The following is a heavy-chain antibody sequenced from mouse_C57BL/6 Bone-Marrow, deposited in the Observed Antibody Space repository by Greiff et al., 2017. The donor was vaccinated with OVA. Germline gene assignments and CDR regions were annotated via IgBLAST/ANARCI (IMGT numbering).Heavy chain of an antibody. Sequence: QVQLQQPGAELVKPGASVKLSCKASGYTFTSYWMQWVKQRPGQGLEWIGEIDPSDSYTNYKQKFKGKATLTVDTSSSTAYMQLSILTSEDSAVYYCARLRLDYWGQGTTLTVSS. CDR1: GYTFTSYW. J-gene: IGHJ2*01. CDR2: IDPSDSYT. V-gene: IGHV1-50*01. D-gene: IGHD1-1*01. CDR3: ARLRLDY.